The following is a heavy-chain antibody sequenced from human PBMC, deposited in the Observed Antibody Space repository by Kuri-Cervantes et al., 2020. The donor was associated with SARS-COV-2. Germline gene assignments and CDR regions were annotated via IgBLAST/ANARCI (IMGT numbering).Heavy chain of an antibody. CDR3: ARLGNSIS. V-gene: IGHV4-39*07. J-gene: IGHJ5*02. Sequence: ESLKISCTVSGGSISSSSYYWGWIRQPPGKGLEWIGSIYYSGSTYYNPSLKSRVTISVDTSKNQFSLKLSSVTAADTAVYYCARLGNSISWGQGTLVTVSS. CDR2: IYYSGST. D-gene: IGHD4-23*01. CDR1: GGSISSSSYY.